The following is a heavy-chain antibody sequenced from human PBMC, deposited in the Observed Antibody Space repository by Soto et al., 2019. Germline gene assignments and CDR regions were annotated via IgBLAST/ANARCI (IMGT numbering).Heavy chain of an antibody. D-gene: IGHD1-26*01. Sequence: QVQLVQSGAEVKKPGASVKVSCKTSGYTFTSYDINWVRKATGQGLEWMGWMNPNSGNTAYAQKFQGRVTMTRNTSTSTAYMELSSLSSEDTAVYYCARERSSGAFEIWGQGTMVTVSS. CDR2: MNPNSGNT. CDR3: ARERSSGAFEI. V-gene: IGHV1-8*01. J-gene: IGHJ3*02. CDR1: GYTFTSYD.